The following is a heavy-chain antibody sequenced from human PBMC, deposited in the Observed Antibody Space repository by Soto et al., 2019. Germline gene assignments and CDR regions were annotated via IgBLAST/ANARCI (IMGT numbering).Heavy chain of an antibody. Sequence: GGSLRLSCAASGFTFSSYAMSWVRQAPGKGLEWVSAISGSGGSTYYADSVKGRFTIARDNSKNTLYLQMNSLRAEDTAVYYCAKDSPVSPHEVGAKTISDYWGQGTLVTGSS. CDR2: ISGSGGST. CDR3: AKDSPVSPHEVGAKTISDY. CDR1: GFTFSSYA. J-gene: IGHJ4*02. D-gene: IGHD1-26*01. V-gene: IGHV3-23*01.